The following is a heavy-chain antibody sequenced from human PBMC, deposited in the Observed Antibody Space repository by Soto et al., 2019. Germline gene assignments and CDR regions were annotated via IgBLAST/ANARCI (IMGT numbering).Heavy chain of an antibody. CDR3: AKDYGDLYYFDY. D-gene: IGHD4-17*01. V-gene: IGHV3-30*18. CDR2: ISYDGSNK. CDR1: GFTFSSYG. J-gene: IGHJ4*02. Sequence: QVQLVESGGGVVQPGRSLRLSCAASGFTFSSYGMHWVRQAPGKGLEWVAVISYDGSNKYYADSVKGRFTISRDNSKNTLYLQMNGLRAEDTAVYYCAKDYGDLYYFDYWGQGTLVTVSS.